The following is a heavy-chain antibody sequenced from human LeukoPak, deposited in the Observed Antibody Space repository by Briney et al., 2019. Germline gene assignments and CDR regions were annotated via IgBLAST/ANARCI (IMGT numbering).Heavy chain of an antibody. D-gene: IGHD3-3*01. CDR2: IKQDGSEK. J-gene: IGHJ4*02. V-gene: IGHV3-7*05. Sequence: GGSLRLSCAASGFTFIIDWRSSVRQAPGKGLEWVANIKQDGSEKYYVDSVKGRFTISRDNAKNSLYLQMNSLRAEDTAVYYFARDRFLAWLSVFDYWGQGTLVTVSS. CDR3: ARDRFLAWLSVFDY. CDR1: GFTFIIDW.